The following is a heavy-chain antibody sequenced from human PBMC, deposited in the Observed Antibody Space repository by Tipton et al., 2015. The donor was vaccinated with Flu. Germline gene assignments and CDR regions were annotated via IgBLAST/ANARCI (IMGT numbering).Heavy chain of an antibody. CDR2: IYTSGST. CDR3: ARMARGYFDY. D-gene: IGHD3-10*01. J-gene: IGHJ4*02. CDR1: GGSISSGSYY. V-gene: IGHV4-61*02. Sequence: TLSLTCTVSGGSISSGSYYWSWIGQPAGKGLEWIGRIYTSGSTNYNPSLKSRVTISVDTSKNQFSLKLSSVTAADTAVYYCARMARGYFDYWGQGTLVTASP.